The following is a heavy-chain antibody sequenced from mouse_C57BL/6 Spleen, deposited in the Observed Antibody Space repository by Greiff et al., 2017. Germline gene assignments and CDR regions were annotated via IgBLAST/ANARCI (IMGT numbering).Heavy chain of an antibody. J-gene: IGHJ4*01. CDR1: GFNIKDYY. D-gene: IGHD3-2*02. V-gene: IGHV14-2*01. CDR3: ARPDISSGYGAMDY. CDR2: IDPEDGET. Sequence: DVKLVESGAELVKPGASVKLSCTASGFNIKDYYMHWVKQRTEQGLEWIGRIDPEDGETKYAPKFQGKATITADTSSNTAYLQLSSLTTEDTAVYYCARPDISSGYGAMDYWGQGTSVTVSS.